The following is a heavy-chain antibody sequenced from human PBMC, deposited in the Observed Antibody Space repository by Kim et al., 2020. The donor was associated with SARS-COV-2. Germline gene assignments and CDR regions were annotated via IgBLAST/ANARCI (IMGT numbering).Heavy chain of an antibody. J-gene: IGHJ5*01. CDR2: ISSDGSNG. D-gene: IGHD2-15*01. CDR1: GFTFSSYA. Sequence: GGSLRLSCAASGFTFSSYAMLWVRQAPGKGLEWVAVISSDGSNGYYADSVKGRFTISRDNSKNTLYLQMNSLRAEDTAMYYCVRPGVAAATYWFDPWGQGTLVTVSS. V-gene: IGHV3-30*04. CDR3: VRPGVAAATYWFDP.